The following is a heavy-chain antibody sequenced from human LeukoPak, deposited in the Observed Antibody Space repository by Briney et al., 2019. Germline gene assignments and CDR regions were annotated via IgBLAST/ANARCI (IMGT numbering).Heavy chain of an antibody. J-gene: IGHJ4*02. CDR2: IYFSGST. D-gene: IGHD5-24*01. CDR1: GDYISGYY. CDR3: ARALMATIEY. Sequence: PSETLSLTCAVSGDYISGYYWSWIRQPPGKGLEWIGYIYFSGSTKYNPSLDGRVTISVDTSKKQFSLRVSSVTAADTAVYYCARALMATIEYWGQGTLVTVSS. V-gene: IGHV4-59*01.